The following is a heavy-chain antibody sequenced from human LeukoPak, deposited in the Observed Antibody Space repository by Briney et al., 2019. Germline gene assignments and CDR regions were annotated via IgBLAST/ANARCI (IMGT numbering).Heavy chain of an antibody. V-gene: IGHV5-51*01. Sequence: GESLKISCKGSGYSFTSYWIGWVRQMPGKGLEWMGIIYPGDSDTRHSPSFQGQVTISADKSISTAYMELSRLRSDDTAVYYCARDITATVSGTDYWGQGTLVTVSS. CDR1: GYSFTSYW. CDR3: ARDITATVSGTDY. J-gene: IGHJ4*02. D-gene: IGHD4-11*01. CDR2: IYPGDSDT.